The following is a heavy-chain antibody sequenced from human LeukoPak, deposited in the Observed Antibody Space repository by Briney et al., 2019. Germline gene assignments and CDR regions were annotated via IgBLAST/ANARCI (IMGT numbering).Heavy chain of an antibody. CDR3: ARVTGYMIADYFAY. Sequence: SETLSLTCTVSGGSISSYYWSWIRHPPGKGLEWIGYIYYSGSANYNPSLKSRVTISVKTSKNQFSLKRSSVTAADTAVYYCARVTGYMIADYFAYWDQGTLVTVSS. CDR2: IYYSGSA. CDR1: GGSISSYY. D-gene: IGHD3-22*01. J-gene: IGHJ4*02. V-gene: IGHV4-59*01.